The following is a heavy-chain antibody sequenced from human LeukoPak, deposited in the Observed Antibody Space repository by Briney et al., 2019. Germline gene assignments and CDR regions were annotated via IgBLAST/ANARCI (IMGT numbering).Heavy chain of an antibody. CDR1: GFTFNSYW. CDR2: INEVGSTI. CDR3: ARWSYVSGTWFLDS. D-gene: IGHD3-10*01. V-gene: IGHV3-7*05. Sequence: QPGGSLRLSCEASGFTFNSYWMSWVRQAPGKGLEWVADINEVGSTIYYVNSVKGRFTISRDNAKNSLSLQLNTLRAEDRAVYYCARWSYVSGTWFLDSWGQGALVTVSS. J-gene: IGHJ4*02.